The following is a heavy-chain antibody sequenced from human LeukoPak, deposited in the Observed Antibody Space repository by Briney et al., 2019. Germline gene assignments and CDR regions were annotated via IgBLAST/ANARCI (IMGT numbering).Heavy chain of an antibody. Sequence: GGSLRLSCAASGFTFSSYGMHWVRQAPGKGLEWVAFIRYDGSNKYYADSVKGRFTISRDNSKNTLYLQMNSLRADDTAVYYCAKDLMPRRRESWNRIPAAGPQPPDYWGQGTLVTVSS. CDR3: AKDLMPRRRESWNRIPAAGPQPPDY. CDR1: GFTFSSYG. J-gene: IGHJ4*02. V-gene: IGHV3-30*02. D-gene: IGHD6-13*01. CDR2: IRYDGSNK.